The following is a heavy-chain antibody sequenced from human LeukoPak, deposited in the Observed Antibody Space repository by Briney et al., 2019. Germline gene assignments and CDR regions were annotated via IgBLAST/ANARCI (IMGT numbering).Heavy chain of an antibody. D-gene: IGHD6-19*01. V-gene: IGHV4-59*01. CDR3: ARVRFRSGGWYKYYFDY. J-gene: IGHJ4*02. Sequence: SETLSLTCTVSGGSISSYYWSWIWQPPGKGLEWIGYIYYSVSTNYNPSLKSRVTISVDTSKNQFSLKLSSVTAADTAVYYCARVRFRSGGWYKYYFDYWGQGTLVTVSS. CDR1: GGSISSYY. CDR2: IYYSVST.